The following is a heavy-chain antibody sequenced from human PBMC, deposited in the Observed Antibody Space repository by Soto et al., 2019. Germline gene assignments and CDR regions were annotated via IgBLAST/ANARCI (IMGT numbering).Heavy chain of an antibody. CDR1: GFTFSTFG. CDR3: AKTVKLWDYYYGMDL. CDR2: VSYDGSNE. Sequence: LGGSLRLSCAASGFTFSTFGMHWVRQAPGKGLERVALVSYDGSNEYYVDSVKGRFTVSRDNSKNTLYLQMNSLRAEDTAVYYCAKTVKLWDYYYGMDLWGQGTTVTVSS. D-gene: IGHD3-10*01. J-gene: IGHJ6*02. V-gene: IGHV3-30*18.